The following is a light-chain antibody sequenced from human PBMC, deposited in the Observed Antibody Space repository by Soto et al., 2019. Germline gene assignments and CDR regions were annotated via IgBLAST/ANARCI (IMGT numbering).Light chain of an antibody. Sequence: IVLTQSPGTLSFSPCEIATLSCSSSQSVSSSYLAWYQQKPGQAPRLLIFGASSRATGIPDRFSGSGSGTDFTLTIDGLEPEDFVVYCCQQYGYSPITFGQGTRLEIK. V-gene: IGKV3-20*01. CDR1: QSVSSSY. CDR3: QQYGYSPIT. J-gene: IGKJ5*01. CDR2: GAS.